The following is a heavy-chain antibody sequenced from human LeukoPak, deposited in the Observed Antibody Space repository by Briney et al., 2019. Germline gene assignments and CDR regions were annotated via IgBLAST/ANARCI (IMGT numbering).Heavy chain of an antibody. D-gene: IGHD3-10*01. J-gene: IGHJ5*02. CDR1: GGSLSSYY. Sequence: SETLSLTCTVSGGSLSSYYWSWIRQPAGKGLEWIGRIYTSGSTNYNPSLKSRVTISVDTSKNQFSLKLSSVTAADTAVYYCARLNGSLRGPGNWFDPWGQGTLVTVSS. CDR3: ARLNGSLRGPGNWFDP. CDR2: IYTSGST. V-gene: IGHV4-4*07.